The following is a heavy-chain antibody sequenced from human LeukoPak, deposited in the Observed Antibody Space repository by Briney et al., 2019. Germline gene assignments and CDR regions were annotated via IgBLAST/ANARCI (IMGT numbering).Heavy chain of an antibody. CDR1: RFTFSNYW. CDR3: ARRGDFAYSYGGYYYMDV. Sequence: PGGSLRLSCAASRFTFSNYWMHWVRQGPGKGLVWVSRIYSDGSSTSYADSVKGRFTISRDNAKNTLYLQMNSLRAGDTAVYYCARRGDFAYSYGGYYYMDVWGKGTTVTVSS. D-gene: IGHD5-18*01. J-gene: IGHJ6*03. CDR2: IYSDGSST. V-gene: IGHV3-74*01.